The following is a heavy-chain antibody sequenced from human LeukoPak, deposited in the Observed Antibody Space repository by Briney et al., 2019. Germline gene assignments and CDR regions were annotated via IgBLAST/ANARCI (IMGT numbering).Heavy chain of an antibody. CDR3: AREGGALDY. V-gene: IGHV3-48*01. CDR1: GFTFSSYG. J-gene: IGHJ4*02. CDR2: ISSSSSTI. D-gene: IGHD3-16*01. Sequence: GGSLRLSCAASGFTFSSYGMHRVRQAPGKGLEWVSYISSSSSTIYYADSVKGRFTISRDNAKNSLYLQMNSLRAKDTAVYYCAREGGALDYWGQGTLVTVSS.